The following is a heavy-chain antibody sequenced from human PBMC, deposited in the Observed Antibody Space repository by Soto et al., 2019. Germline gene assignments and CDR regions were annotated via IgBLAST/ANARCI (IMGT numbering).Heavy chain of an antibody. D-gene: IGHD7-27*01. J-gene: IGHJ4*02. CDR3: TTSHGDPAPFDY. Sequence: GSLRRSCAASGFTFSNAWMNGVRQAPGKGLEWVGRIKSKTDGGTTDYAAPVKGRFTIPRDDSKNTLYLQMNSLKTEDTAVYYCTTSHGDPAPFDYWGQGTLVTVSS. CDR1: GFTFSNAW. CDR2: IKSKTDGGTT. V-gene: IGHV3-15*07.